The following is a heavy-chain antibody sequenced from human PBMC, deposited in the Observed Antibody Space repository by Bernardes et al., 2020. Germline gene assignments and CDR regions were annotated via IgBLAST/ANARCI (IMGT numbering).Heavy chain of an antibody. D-gene: IGHD3-3*01. Sequence: SEALSLTCTVSGGSISSSSYYWGWLLQPPGKGLEWIGIIYYSGSTYYNPSLKSRVTISVDTSKNQFSLKLSSVTAADTAVYYCARRPLGTTTIFGVVTHYGMDVWGPGTTVTVSS. J-gene: IGHJ6*02. CDR3: ARRPLGTTTIFGVVTHYGMDV. CDR1: GGSISSSSYY. CDR2: IYYSGST. V-gene: IGHV4-39*01.